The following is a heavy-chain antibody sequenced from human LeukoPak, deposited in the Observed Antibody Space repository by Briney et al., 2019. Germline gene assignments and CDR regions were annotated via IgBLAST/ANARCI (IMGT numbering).Heavy chain of an antibody. V-gene: IGHV4-59*01. Sequence: SETLSLTCTVSGGSISSYYWSWIRQPPGKGLEWIGYIYYSGSTNYNPSLKSRVTISVDTSKNQFSLKLSSVTAADTAVYYCAREGVVVAATGGWFDYWGQGTLVTVSS. J-gene: IGHJ4*02. CDR2: IYYSGST. CDR1: GGSISSYY. D-gene: IGHD2-15*01. CDR3: AREGVVVAATGGWFDY.